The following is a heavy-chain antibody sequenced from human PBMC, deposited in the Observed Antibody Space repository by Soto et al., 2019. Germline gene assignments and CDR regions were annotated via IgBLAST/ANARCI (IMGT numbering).Heavy chain of an antibody. J-gene: IGHJ4*02. CDR3: AATPYYDSSGYYFDFDC. CDR1: GFTFTSSA. V-gene: IGHV1-58*01. CDR2: IVVGSGNT. Sequence: GASVKVSCKASGFTFTSSAVQWVRQARGQRLEWIGWIVVGSGNTNYAQKFQERVTITRDMSTSTAYMELSSLRSEDTAVYYCAATPYYDSSGYYFDFDCGGQGTLVTVSS. D-gene: IGHD3-22*01.